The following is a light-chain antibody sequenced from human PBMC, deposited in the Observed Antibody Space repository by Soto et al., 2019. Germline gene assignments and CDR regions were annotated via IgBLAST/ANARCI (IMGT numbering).Light chain of an antibody. CDR1: QNIGNY. V-gene: IGKV1-39*01. Sequence: DIQMTQSPSSLSASVGDRVAITCRASQNIGNYLSWYRQKPGKAPELLIHGASSLQTGVPSRFSGGRSGTDFTLTIISVQPEDFATYYCHQSYISPLGFGQGTRLDIK. J-gene: IGKJ5*01. CDR3: HQSYISPLG. CDR2: GAS.